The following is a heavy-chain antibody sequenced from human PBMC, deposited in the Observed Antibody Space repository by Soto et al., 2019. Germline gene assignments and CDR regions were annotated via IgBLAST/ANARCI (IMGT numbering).Heavy chain of an antibody. CDR3: ARVQYDLRSVSYYYAMEV. V-gene: IGHV4-61*01. CDR2: IYHSGST. CDR1: GGSVRDGSYY. Sequence: PSETLSLTCTVSGGSVRDGSYYWAWLRQPPGKGLEWIGHIYHSGSTIYNPSLKSRVTISIDTSRDQVSLRLRSVTRADTAVYYCARVQYDLRSVSYYYAMEVWGQGTKVTVSS. D-gene: IGHD3-3*01. J-gene: IGHJ6*02.